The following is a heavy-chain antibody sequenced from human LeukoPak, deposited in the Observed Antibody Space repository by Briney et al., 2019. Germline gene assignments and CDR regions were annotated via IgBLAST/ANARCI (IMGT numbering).Heavy chain of an antibody. Sequence: ASVKXSCKASGYTFTGYYMHWVRQAPGQGLEWMGWINPNSGGTNYAQKFQGRVTMTRDTSISTAYMELSRLRSDDTAVYYCASGGRYFDWLPKFDYWGQGTLVTVSS. CDR2: INPNSGGT. D-gene: IGHD3-9*01. J-gene: IGHJ4*02. V-gene: IGHV1-2*02. CDR3: ASGGRYFDWLPKFDY. CDR1: GYTFTGYY.